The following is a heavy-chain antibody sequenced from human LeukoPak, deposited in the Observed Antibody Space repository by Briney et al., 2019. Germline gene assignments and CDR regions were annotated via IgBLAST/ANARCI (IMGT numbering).Heavy chain of an antibody. J-gene: IGHJ3*02. CDR2: IYYSGST. Sequence: SETLSLTCTVSGGSISSYYWSWIRQPPGKGLEWIGYIYYSGSTNYNPSLKSRVTISVDTSKNQFSLKLSSVTAADTAVYYCARGHDAFDIWGQGIMVTVSS. V-gene: IGHV4-59*01. CDR3: ARGHDAFDI. CDR1: GGSISSYY. D-gene: IGHD2-15*01.